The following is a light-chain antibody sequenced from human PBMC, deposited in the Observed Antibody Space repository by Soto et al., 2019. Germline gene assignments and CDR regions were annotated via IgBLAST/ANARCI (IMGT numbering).Light chain of an antibody. CDR2: GAS. V-gene: IGKV3-20*01. CDR1: QSVSSSY. CDR3: QQYGNSPYT. J-gene: IGKJ2*01. Sequence: EIVLTQSPGTLSLSPGERATLSCRASQSVSSSYLAWYQQKPGQAPRLLIYGASSRATGIPDRFSGSGSGTDFTLTISRLEPEDFAMYYCQQYGNSPYTCGQGTKLEIK.